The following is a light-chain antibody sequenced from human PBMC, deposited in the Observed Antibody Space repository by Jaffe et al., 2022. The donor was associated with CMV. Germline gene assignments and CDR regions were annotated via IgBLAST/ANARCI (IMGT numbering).Light chain of an antibody. CDR1: SLGSYY. V-gene: IGLV3-19*01. Sequence: SSELTQDPAVSVALGQTVRITCQGDSLGSYYASWYQQKPGQAPLLVIYAKDKRPAGIPDRFSGFHSGNTASLTITGAQAEDEADYYCNTRDNSHRHLAVVFGGGTKLTVL. CDR3: NTRDNSHRHLAVV. CDR2: AKD. J-gene: IGLJ2*01.